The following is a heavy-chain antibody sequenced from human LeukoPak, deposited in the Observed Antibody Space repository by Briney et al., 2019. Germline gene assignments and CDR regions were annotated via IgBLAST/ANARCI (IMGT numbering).Heavy chain of an antibody. D-gene: IGHD6-6*01. Sequence: SETLSLTCTVSGGSISTYYWSWIRQPPGKGLEWIGYIYYSGSGNYNPSLKSRVTMSVDTSKKQFSLKLSSVTAADTAVYYCARDPQLGPFDYWGQGTLVTVSS. V-gene: IGHV4-59*12. CDR1: GGSISTYY. CDR3: ARDPQLGPFDY. CDR2: IYYSGSG. J-gene: IGHJ4*02.